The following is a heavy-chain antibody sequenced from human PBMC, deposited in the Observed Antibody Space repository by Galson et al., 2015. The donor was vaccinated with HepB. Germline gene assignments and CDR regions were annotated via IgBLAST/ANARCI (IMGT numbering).Heavy chain of an antibody. Sequence: SVKVSCKASGGTFSSYAISWVRQAPGQGLEWMGGIIPIFGTANYAQKFQGRVTITADESTSTAYMELSSLRSEDTAVYYCARAHCSSTSCYYNYYYYMDVWGKGTTVTVS. CDR1: GGTFSSYA. J-gene: IGHJ6*03. V-gene: IGHV1-69*13. D-gene: IGHD2-2*01. CDR3: ARAHCSSTSCYYNYYYYMDV. CDR2: IIPIFGTA.